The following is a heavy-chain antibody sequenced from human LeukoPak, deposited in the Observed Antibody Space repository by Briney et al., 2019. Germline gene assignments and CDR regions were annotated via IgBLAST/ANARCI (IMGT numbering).Heavy chain of an antibody. CDR1: GFTFSSYW. CDR2: IKQDGGEK. Sequence: PGGSLRLSCAASGFTFSSYWMSWVRQAPGKGLEWVANIKQDGGEKYYVDSVKGRFTISRDNAKNSLYLQMNSLRAEDTAVYYSSLEGSSWYRYFQHWGQGTLVTVSS. J-gene: IGHJ1*01. CDR3: SLEGSSWYRYFQH. V-gene: IGHV3-7*05. D-gene: IGHD6-13*01.